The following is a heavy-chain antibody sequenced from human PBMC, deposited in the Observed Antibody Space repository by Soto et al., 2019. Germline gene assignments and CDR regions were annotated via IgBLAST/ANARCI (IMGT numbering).Heavy chain of an antibody. V-gene: IGHV6-1*01. D-gene: IGHD2-2*01. CDR3: ARDRCSSTSCYSGVWFDP. Sequence: PSQTLSLTCAISGDSVSSNSAAWNWIRQSPSRGLEWLGRTYYRSKWYNDYAVSMKSRITINPDTSKNQFSLQLNSVTPEDTAVYYCARDRCSSTSCYSGVWFDPWGQGTLVTVSS. CDR1: GDSVSSNSAA. J-gene: IGHJ5*02. CDR2: TYYRSKWYN.